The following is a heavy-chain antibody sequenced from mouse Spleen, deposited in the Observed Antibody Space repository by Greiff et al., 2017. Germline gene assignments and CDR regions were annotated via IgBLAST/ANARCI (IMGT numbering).Heavy chain of an antibody. J-gene: IGHJ2*01. CDR3: ARGYDYDGFDY. CDR1: GYTFTSYW. V-gene: IGHV1-64*01. CDR2: IHPNSGST. Sequence: QVQLQQSGAELVKPGASVKLSCKASGYTFTSYWMHWVKQRPGQGLEWIGMIHPNSGSTNYNEKFKSKATLTVDKSSSTAYMQLSSLTSEDSAVYYCARGYDYDGFDYWGQGTTLTVSS. D-gene: IGHD2-4*01.